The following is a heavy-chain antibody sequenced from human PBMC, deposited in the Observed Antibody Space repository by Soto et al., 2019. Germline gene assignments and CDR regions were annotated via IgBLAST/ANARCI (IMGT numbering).Heavy chain of an antibody. J-gene: IGHJ4*02. V-gene: IGHV4-39*01. D-gene: IGHD6-19*01. Sequence: QLQLQESGPGLVKPSETLSLTCTVSGGSISSSSYYWGWIRQPPGKGLEWIGSIYYSGSTYYNPSLKSRVTIAVDTSKDQFSLKLGSVTAADTAVYYCARARPGIAVAGIGYWGQGTLVTVSS. CDR1: GGSISSSSYY. CDR3: ARARPGIAVAGIGY. CDR2: IYYSGST.